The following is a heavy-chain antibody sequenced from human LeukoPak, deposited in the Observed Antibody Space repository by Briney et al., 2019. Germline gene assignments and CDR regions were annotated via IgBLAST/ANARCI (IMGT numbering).Heavy chain of an antibody. CDR2: INPNSGGT. CDR3: ERDQEIAAAGFDY. J-gene: IGHJ4*02. D-gene: IGHD6-13*01. V-gene: IGHV1-2*02. CDR1: GYTFTGYY. Sequence: ASVKVSCKASGYTFTGYYMHWVRQAPGQGLEWMGWINPNSGGTNYAQKFQGRVTMTRDTSISTAYMELSRLGSDDTAVYYCERDQEIAAAGFDYWGQGTLVTVSS.